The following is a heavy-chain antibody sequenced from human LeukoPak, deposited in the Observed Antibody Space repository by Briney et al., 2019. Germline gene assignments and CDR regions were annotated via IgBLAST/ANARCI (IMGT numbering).Heavy chain of an antibody. CDR1: GFAFSSYG. CDR3: ATYDSSGYYYDASFDY. J-gene: IGHJ4*02. D-gene: IGHD3-22*01. Sequence: GSLRLSCAASGFAFSSYGMHWVRQAPGKGLEWVAVIWYDGSNKYYADSVKGRFTISRDNSKNTLYLHMNSLRAEDTAVYYCATYDSSGYYYDASFDYWGQGTLVTVSS. V-gene: IGHV3-33*01. CDR2: IWYDGSNK.